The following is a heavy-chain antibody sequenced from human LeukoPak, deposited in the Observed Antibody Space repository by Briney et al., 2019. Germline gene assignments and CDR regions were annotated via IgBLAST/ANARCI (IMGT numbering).Heavy chain of an antibody. J-gene: IGHJ4*02. CDR3: ARATNFDWLSDNAPGFDY. Sequence: SQTLSLICTVSGGSISSGDYYWSWVRQPPGKGLEWIGYIYYSGSTYYNPSLKSRVTISVDTSKNQFSLKLSSVTAADTAVYYCARATNFDWLSDNAPGFDYWGQGTLVTVSS. CDR1: GGSISSGDYY. V-gene: IGHV4-30-4*01. CDR2: IYYSGST. D-gene: IGHD3-9*01.